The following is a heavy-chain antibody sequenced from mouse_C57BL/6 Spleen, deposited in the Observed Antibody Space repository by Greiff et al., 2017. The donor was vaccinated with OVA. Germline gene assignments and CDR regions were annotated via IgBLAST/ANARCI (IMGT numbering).Heavy chain of an antibody. CDR2: IYPGDGDT. Sequence: QVQLKQSGPELVKPGASVKISCKASGYAFSSSWMNWVKQRPGKGLEWIGRIYPGDGDTNYNGKFKGKATLTADKSSSTAYMQLSSLTSEDSAVYFCANDYDRYFDVWGTGTTVTVSS. D-gene: IGHD2-4*01. V-gene: IGHV1-82*01. CDR3: ANDYDRYFDV. CDR1: GYAFSSSW. J-gene: IGHJ1*03.